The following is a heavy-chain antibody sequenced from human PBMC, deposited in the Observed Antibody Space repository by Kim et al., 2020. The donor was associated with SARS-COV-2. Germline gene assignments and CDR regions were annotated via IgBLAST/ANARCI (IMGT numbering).Heavy chain of an antibody. V-gene: IGHV3-30*18. CDR3: AKDGIGEGLDYYYGMDV. D-gene: IGHD1-26*01. Sequence: GGSLRLSCAASGFTFSSYGMHWVRQAPGKGLEWVAVISYDGSNKYYADSVKGRFTISRDNSKNTLYLQMNSLRAEDTAVYYCAKDGIGEGLDYYYGMDVWGQGTTVTVSS. CDR1: GFTFSSYG. CDR2: ISYDGSNK. J-gene: IGHJ6*02.